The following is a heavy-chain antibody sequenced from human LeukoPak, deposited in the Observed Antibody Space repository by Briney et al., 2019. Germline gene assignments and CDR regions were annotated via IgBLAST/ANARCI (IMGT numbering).Heavy chain of an antibody. Sequence: GGSLRLSCAASGFTFSSYSMNWVRQAPGKGLEWVSSISSSSSYIYYADSVKGRFTISRDNAKNSLYLQMNSLRAEDTAVYYCATGYCSGGSCLPTAFDIWGQGTMVTVSS. V-gene: IGHV3-21*01. D-gene: IGHD2-15*01. CDR2: ISSSSSYI. J-gene: IGHJ3*02. CDR1: GFTFSSYS. CDR3: ATGYCSGGSCLPTAFDI.